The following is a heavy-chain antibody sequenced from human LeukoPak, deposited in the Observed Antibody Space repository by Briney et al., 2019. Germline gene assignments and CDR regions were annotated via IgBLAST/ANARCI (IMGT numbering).Heavy chain of an antibody. J-gene: IGHJ3*02. D-gene: IGHD2-15*01. V-gene: IGHV1-18*01. CDR2: ISAYNGNT. CDR3: ARRGYCSGGSCYATSDALDI. Sequence: GASVKVPCKASGYTFTRYGISWVRQAPGQGLEWMAWISAYNGNTDYAHNLQGRVTMTTDTSTSTAYMELRGLRSDDTAVYYCARRGYCSGGSCYATSDALDIWGQGTMVTVSS. CDR1: GYTFTRYG.